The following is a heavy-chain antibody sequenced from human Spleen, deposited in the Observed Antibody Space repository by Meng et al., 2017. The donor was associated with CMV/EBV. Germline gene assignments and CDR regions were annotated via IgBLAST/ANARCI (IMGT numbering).Heavy chain of an antibody. CDR3: AKRRPRGGTPFDY. J-gene: IGHJ4*02. CDR2: ISSSSSYI. D-gene: IGHD3-10*01. Sequence: GESLKISCAASGFTFSSYSMNWVRQAPGKGLEWVSSISSSSSYIYYADSVKGRFTISRDNAKNSLYLQMNSLRAEDTAVYYCAKRRPRGGTPFDYWGQGTLVTVSS. CDR1: GFTFSSYS. V-gene: IGHV3-21*01.